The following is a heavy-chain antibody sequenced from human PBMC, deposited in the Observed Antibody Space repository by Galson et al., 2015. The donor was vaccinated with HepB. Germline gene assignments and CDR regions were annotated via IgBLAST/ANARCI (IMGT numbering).Heavy chain of an antibody. J-gene: IGHJ4*02. CDR2: VKGKRDGGTT. Sequence: SLRLSCAASGFTFSNAWMSWVRQGPGKGLEWVGRVKGKRDGGTTEYAAPVKGRFTVSRDDSKNTLYPQMNSLKSEDTAVYYCVTETFGLDSWGQGTLVTVSS. CDR3: VTETFGLDS. D-gene: IGHD3/OR15-3a*01. V-gene: IGHV3-15*01. CDR1: GFTFSNAW.